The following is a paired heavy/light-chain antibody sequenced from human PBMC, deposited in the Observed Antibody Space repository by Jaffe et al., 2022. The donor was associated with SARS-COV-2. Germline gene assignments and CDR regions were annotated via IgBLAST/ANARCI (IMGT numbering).Light chain of an antibody. CDR3: QQYDNLPT. Sequence: DIQMTQSPSSLSASVGDRVTITCQASQDISNYLNWYQQKPGKAPKLLIYDASNLETGVPSRFSGSGSGTDFTFTISSLQPEDIATYYCQQYDNLPTFGGGTKVEIK. CDR1: QDISNY. V-gene: IGKV1-33*01. CDR2: DAS. J-gene: IGKJ4*01.
Heavy chain of an antibody. D-gene: IGHD4-17*01. CDR3: ARIAVTVKINDAFDI. CDR1: GFTFSSYA. CDR2: ISYDGSNK. V-gene: IGHV3-30*04. J-gene: IGHJ3*02. Sequence: QVQLVESGGGVVQPGRSLRLSCAASGFTFSSYAMHWVRQAPGKGLEWVAVISYDGSNKYYADSVKGRFTISRDNSKNTLYLQMNSLRAEDTAVYYCARIAVTVKINDAFDIWGQGTMVTVSS.